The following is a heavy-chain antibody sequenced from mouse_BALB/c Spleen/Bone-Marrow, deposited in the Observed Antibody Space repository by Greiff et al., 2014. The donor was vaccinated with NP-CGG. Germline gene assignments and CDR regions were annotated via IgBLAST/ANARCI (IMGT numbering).Heavy chain of an antibody. Sequence: EVKLMESGADLVKPGASVKLSCTTSGFNIKETFMHWVKQRPEQGLEWIGRIDPASGNTKYDSKFQGKATITADTSSNKVSLQLSGLTSEDTAVYYCAHDAPFTYWGQGTLVTVSA. D-gene: IGHD2-3*01. J-gene: IGHJ3*01. CDR3: AHDAPFTY. CDR1: GFNIKETF. V-gene: IGHV14-3*02. CDR2: IDPASGNT.